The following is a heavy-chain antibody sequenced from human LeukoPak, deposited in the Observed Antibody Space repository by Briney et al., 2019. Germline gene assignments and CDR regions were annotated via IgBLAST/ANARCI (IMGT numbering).Heavy chain of an antibody. CDR2: IKQDGSGK. CDR3: ARDRGSSGRLGRFDN. Sequence: PGGSLRLSCAASGFTLSTYWMTWVRQAPGKGLEWVANIKQDGSGKYYVDSVKGRFTISRDNAKKLLYLQMNSLRVEDTAVYYCARDRGSSGRLGRFDNWGQGTLVTVSP. CDR1: GFTLSTYW. D-gene: IGHD6-19*01. V-gene: IGHV3-7*01. J-gene: IGHJ4*02.